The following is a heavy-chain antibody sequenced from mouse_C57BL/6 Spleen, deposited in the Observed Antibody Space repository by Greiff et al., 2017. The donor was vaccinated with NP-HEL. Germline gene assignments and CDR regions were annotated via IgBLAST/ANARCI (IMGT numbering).Heavy chain of an antibody. CDR2: SRNKANDYTT. J-gene: IGHJ3*01. CDR1: GFTFSDFY. CDR3: ARDDGYSSWFAY. Sequence: EVQGVESGGGLVQSGRSLRLSCATSGFTFSDFYMEWVRQAPGKGLEWIAASRNKANDYTTEYSASVKGRFIVSRDTSQSILYLQMNALRAEDTAIYYCARDDGYSSWFAYWGQGTLVTVSA. D-gene: IGHD2-3*01. V-gene: IGHV7-1*01.